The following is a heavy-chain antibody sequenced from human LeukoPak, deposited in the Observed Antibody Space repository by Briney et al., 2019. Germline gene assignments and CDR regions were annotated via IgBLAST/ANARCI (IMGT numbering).Heavy chain of an antibody. Sequence: SETLSLTCTVSGGSISSSSYYWGWIRQPPGKGLEWIGSIYYSGSTYYNPSLKSRVTISVDTSKNQFSLKLSSVTAADTAVYSCARHAPITIFGVVTVFDYWGQGTLVTVSS. CDR2: IYYSGST. CDR1: GGSISSSSYY. D-gene: IGHD3-3*01. J-gene: IGHJ4*02. CDR3: ARHAPITIFGVVTVFDY. V-gene: IGHV4-39*01.